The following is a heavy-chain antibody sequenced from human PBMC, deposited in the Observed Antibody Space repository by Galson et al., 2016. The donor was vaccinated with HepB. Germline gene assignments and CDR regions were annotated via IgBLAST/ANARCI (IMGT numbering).Heavy chain of an antibody. CDR3: TRGATRGGFDP. Sequence: SLRLSCAASGFTFSNYDMHWVRQDTGKGLEWVSGINTAGDTYYPGSVKGRFTISRENAKNSLYLPMNSLSAGETAVYYCTRGATRGGFDPWGQGTLVTVSS. CDR1: GFTFSNYD. D-gene: IGHD5-12*01. CDR2: INTAGDT. J-gene: IGHJ5*01. V-gene: IGHV3-13*01.